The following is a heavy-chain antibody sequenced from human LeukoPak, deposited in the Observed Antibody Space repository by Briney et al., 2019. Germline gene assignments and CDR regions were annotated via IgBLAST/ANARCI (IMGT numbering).Heavy chain of an antibody. J-gene: IGHJ5*02. Sequence: SETLSLTCTVSGGSISSSSYYWGWIRQPPGKGLEWIGSIYYSGSTYYNPSLKSRVTISVDTSKNQFSLKLSSVTAADTAVYYCARDQLVNSSGWYWRWFDPWGQGTLVTVSS. CDR2: IYYSGST. CDR1: GGSISSSSYY. V-gene: IGHV4-39*07. D-gene: IGHD6-19*01. CDR3: ARDQLVNSSGWYWRWFDP.